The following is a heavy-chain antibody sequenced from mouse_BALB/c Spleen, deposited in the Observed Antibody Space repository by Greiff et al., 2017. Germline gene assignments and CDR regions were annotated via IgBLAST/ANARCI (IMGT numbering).Heavy chain of an antibody. CDR2: INSNGGST. CDR1: GFTFSSYG. CDR3: ARDGYYYGSSYNFDV. Sequence: EVKLVESGGGLVQPGGSLKLSCAASGFTFSSYGMSWVRQTPDKRLELVATINSNGGSTYYPDSVKGRFTISRDNAKNTLYLQMSSLKSEDTAMYYCARDGYYYGSSYNFDVWGAGTTVTVSS. J-gene: IGHJ1*01. V-gene: IGHV5-6-3*01. D-gene: IGHD1-1*01.